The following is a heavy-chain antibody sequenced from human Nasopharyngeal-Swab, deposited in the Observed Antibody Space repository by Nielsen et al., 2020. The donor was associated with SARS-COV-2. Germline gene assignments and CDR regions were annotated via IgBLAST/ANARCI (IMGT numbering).Heavy chain of an antibody. D-gene: IGHD6-19*01. V-gene: IGHV3-23*01. J-gene: IGHJ4*02. Sequence: WIRQPPGKGLEWVSGISGSYGSTYYADSVKGRFTISRDNSKNTLYLQMNSLRAEDTAVYYCAKRSIVVARDHFDYWGQGTLVTVSS. CDR3: AKRSIVVARDHFDY. CDR2: ISGSYGST.